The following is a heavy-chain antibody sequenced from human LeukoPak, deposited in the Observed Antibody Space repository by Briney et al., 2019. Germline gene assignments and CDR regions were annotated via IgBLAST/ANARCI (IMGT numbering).Heavy chain of an antibody. D-gene: IGHD3-9*01. CDR3: ARDGCCDILAGYCYYFGMDV. CDR1: GFTFSGSA. Sequence: GRCLRLSCAASGFTFSGSAIDCVRQASGKGLEWVGRIRSKANRYATAYGGSVKGRFTISRDTSHTTAYLPMNRLRAEDTAVYYCARDGCCDILAGYCYYFGMDVWGKVATVTV. V-gene: IGHV3-73*01. CDR2: IRSKANRYAT. J-gene: IGHJ6*04.